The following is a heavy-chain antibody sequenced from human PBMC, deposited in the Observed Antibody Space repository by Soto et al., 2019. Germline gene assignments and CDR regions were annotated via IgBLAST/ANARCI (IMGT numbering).Heavy chain of an antibody. CDR3: ATLNSFGSDY. J-gene: IGHJ4*02. CDR2: ISGSGGST. CDR1: GFTFSIYA. Sequence: GGSLSLSCAASGFTFSIYAMSWVRQAPGKGLEWVSAISGSGGSTYYADSVKGRFTISRDNAKSTLYLQMNSLRAEDSAVYYCATLNSFGSDYWGRGTLVTVSS. D-gene: IGHD5-18*01. V-gene: IGHV3-23*01.